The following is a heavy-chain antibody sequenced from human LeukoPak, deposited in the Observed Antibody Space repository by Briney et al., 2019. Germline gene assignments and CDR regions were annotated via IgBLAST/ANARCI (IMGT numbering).Heavy chain of an antibody. CDR1: GFTVSSIY. D-gene: IGHD1-26*01. CDR2: IYSGGST. CDR3: ARDPYSGSHHLDQ. J-gene: IGHJ4*02. V-gene: IGHV3-53*01. Sequence: GGSLRLSCAASGFTVSSIYMSWVRQAPGKGLEWVSVIYSGGSTYYADSVKGRFTISRDNSKNTLYLQMNSLRAEDTAVYYCARDPYSGSHHLDQWGQGTLVTVSS.